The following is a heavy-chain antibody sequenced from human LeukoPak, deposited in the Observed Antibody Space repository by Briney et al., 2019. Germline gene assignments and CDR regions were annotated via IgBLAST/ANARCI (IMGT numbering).Heavy chain of an antibody. CDR2: INSDGGST. CDR1: GFTFSNYW. Sequence: QPGGSLRLSCAASGFTFSNYWMYWVRQAPGKGLVWVSRINSDGGSTTYADSVKGRFTISRDNAKNTLYLQMNSLRAEDTAVYYCARITDSGSYFVYWGQGTLVTVSS. V-gene: IGHV3-74*01. J-gene: IGHJ4*02. D-gene: IGHD1-26*01. CDR3: ARITDSGSYFVY.